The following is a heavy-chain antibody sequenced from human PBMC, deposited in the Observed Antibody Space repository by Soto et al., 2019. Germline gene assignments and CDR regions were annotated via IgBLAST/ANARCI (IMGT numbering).Heavy chain of an antibody. D-gene: IGHD3-22*01. V-gene: IGHV3-30*18. CDR2: ISYDGSNK. CDR1: GFTFSSYC. Sequence: PGGSLRLSCAASGFTFSSYCMHWVRQAPGKGLEWVAVISYDGSNKYYADSVKGRFTISRDNSKNTLYLQMNSLRAEDTAVYYCAKMVKGAYYDSSGYHNAFDIWGQGTMVTVSS. CDR3: AKMVKGAYYDSSGYHNAFDI. J-gene: IGHJ3*02.